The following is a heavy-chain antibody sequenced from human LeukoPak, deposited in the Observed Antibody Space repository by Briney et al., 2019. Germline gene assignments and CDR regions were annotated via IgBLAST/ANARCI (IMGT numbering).Heavy chain of an antibody. CDR3: ARDGKLWFGEHNYYGMDV. CDR2: ISAYNGNT. CDR1: GYTFTSYG. J-gene: IGHJ6*02. V-gene: IGHV1-18*01. Sequence: ASVKVSCKASGYTFTSYGIIWVRQAPGQGLEWMGWISAYNGNTNYAQKLQGRVTMTTDTSTSTAYMELRSLRSDDTAVYYCARDGKLWFGEHNYYGMDVWGQGTTVTVSS. D-gene: IGHD3-10*01.